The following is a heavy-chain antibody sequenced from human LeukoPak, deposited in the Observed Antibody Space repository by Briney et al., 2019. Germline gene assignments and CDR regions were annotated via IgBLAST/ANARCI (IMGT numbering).Heavy chain of an antibody. Sequence: GASVKVSCTVSGYTLTELSMHWVRQAPGQGLEWMGWISAYNGNTNYAQKLQGRVTMTTDTSTSTAYMELRSLRSDDTAVYYCARTGYCSSTSCYDYGMDVWGQGTTVTVSS. CDR1: GYTLTELS. CDR2: ISAYNGNT. J-gene: IGHJ6*02. D-gene: IGHD2-2*03. V-gene: IGHV1-18*01. CDR3: ARTGYCSSTSCYDYGMDV.